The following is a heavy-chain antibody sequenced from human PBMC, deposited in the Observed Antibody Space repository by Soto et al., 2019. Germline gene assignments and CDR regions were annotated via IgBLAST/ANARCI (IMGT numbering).Heavy chain of an antibody. CDR3: XREPMVTAVGYYYGMDV. CDR2: IWYDGSNK. V-gene: IGHV3-33*01. D-gene: IGHD2-21*02. J-gene: IGHJ6*02. Sequence: PGGSLRLSCSASGFTFSSYGMHWVRQAPGKGLEWVAVIWYDGSNKYYTDSVKGRFTISRDNSKNTLYLQMNSLRAEDTAVYYCXREPMVTAVGYYYGMDVWGQGTTVTVSS. CDR1: GFTFSSYG.